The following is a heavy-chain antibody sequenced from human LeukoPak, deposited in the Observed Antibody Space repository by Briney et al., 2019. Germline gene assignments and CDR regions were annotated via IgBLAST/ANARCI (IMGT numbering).Heavy chain of an antibody. Sequence: SETLSFTCAVSGGSISSGGYSWSWIRQPPGKGLEWIGYIYYSVNTYYSPSLKSRVTISVDTSKNQFSLKLSSVTAADTAVYYCARDGGVAPHNWFDPWGQGTLVTVSS. J-gene: IGHJ5*02. V-gene: IGHV4-30-4*07. CDR1: GGSISSGGYS. CDR3: ARDGGVAPHNWFDP. CDR2: IYYSVNT. D-gene: IGHD2-8*02.